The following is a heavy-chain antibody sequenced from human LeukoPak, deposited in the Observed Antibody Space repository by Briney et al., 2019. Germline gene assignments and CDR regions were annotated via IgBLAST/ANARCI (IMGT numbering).Heavy chain of an antibody. CDR3: ARDALPQTYYDYVWGSYRRNKGVPFFDY. D-gene: IGHD3-16*02. CDR2: ISRSGSTR. V-gene: IGHV3-48*03. J-gene: IGHJ4*02. Sequence: PGRSLRLSCAISGFTFSACELTWVRQAPGKGLEWVSYISRSGSTRYYADSVKGRFTISRDNAKNSLYLQMNSLRAEDTAVYYCARDALPQTYYDYVWGSYRRNKGVPFFDYWGQGTLVTVSS. CDR1: GFTFSACE.